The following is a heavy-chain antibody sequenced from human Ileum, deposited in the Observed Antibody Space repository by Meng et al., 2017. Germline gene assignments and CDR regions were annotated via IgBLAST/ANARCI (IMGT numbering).Heavy chain of an antibody. J-gene: IGHJ4*02. CDR2: AST. CDR3: ARDHWGSLDY. V-gene: IGHV4-61*08. D-gene: IGHD7-27*01. CDR1: GGSVSSSGYQ. Sequence: LQESGLGLVRPSAILSLICAVSGGSVSSSGYQWGWIRQPPGKGLEWIGYASTNYNPSLKSRVTISVDTSKNQFSLKLTSVTAADTAVYYCARDHWGSLDYWGQGVLVTVSS.